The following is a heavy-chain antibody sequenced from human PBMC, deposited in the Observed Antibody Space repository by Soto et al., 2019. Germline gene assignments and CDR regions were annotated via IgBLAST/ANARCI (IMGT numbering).Heavy chain of an antibody. V-gene: IGHV1-3*01. CDR2: INPGNGDT. Sequence: QVQLVQSGAEVKKPGASVKVSCRASGYTFTTYTLLWVRQAPGQRLEWMAWINPGNGDTKYSQNFQGRVTATRDTSASTAYREMSSLRSEDTATYYWARKQPGCQIGWAWALDSWGQGTMVTGSS. D-gene: IGHD1-26*01. CDR3: ARKQPGCQIGWAWALDS. J-gene: IGHJ3*02. CDR1: GYTFTTYT.